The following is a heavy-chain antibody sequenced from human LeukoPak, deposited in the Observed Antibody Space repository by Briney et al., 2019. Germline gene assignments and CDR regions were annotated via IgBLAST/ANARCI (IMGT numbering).Heavy chain of an antibody. Sequence: GGSLRLSCAASGFTFSSYSMNWVRQAPGKGLEWVSSISSSSSYIYYADSVKGRFTISRDNAKNSLYLQMNSLRAEDTALYYCARQYSSRSYYYYYYMDVWGKGTTVTVSS. CDR3: ARQYSSRSYYYYYYMDV. CDR2: ISSSSSYI. CDR1: GFTFSSYS. D-gene: IGHD2-2*01. V-gene: IGHV3-21*04. J-gene: IGHJ6*03.